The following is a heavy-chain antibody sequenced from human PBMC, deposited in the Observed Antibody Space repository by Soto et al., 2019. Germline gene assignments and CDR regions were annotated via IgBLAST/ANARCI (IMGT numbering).Heavy chain of an antibody. J-gene: IGHJ4*02. CDR1: GFTFSNYG. CDR2: IWYDGSNK. V-gene: IGHV3-33*01. D-gene: IGHD3-10*01. CDR3: AAGEPLNY. Sequence: PGGSLRLSCAASGFTFSNYGMHWARQAPGKGLEWVAIIWYDGSNKYYADSVKDRFTISRDNSKNTVSLQMNSLRAEDTAMYYCAAGEPLNYRGQGTLVTVSS.